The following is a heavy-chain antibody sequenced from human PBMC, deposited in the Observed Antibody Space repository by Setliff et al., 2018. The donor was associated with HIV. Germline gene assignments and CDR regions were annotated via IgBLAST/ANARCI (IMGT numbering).Heavy chain of an antibody. CDR1: GYTFTSYY. CDR2: IIPIFGTA. Sequence: SVKVSCKASGYTFTSYYIHWVRQAPGQGLEWMGRIIPIFGTANYAQKFQGRVTITADKSTSTAYMELSSLRSEDTAVYYCARGRGITVITGYYYYMDVWGKGTTVTVSS. V-gene: IGHV1-69*06. D-gene: IGHD4-17*01. CDR3: ARGRGITVITGYYYYMDV. J-gene: IGHJ6*03.